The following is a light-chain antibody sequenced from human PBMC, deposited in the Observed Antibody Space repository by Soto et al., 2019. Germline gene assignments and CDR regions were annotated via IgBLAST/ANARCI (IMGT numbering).Light chain of an antibody. Sequence: QSVVTQEPSLTVSPRGTVTLTCGSTTGAVTSGHYPYWFQQKPGQAPRTLIYDTSNKHSWTPARFSGSLLGGKAALTLSGAQPEDEADYYCLLSYSGAHVVFGGGTKVTVL. CDR3: LLSYSGAHVV. CDR2: DTS. V-gene: IGLV7-46*01. J-gene: IGLJ2*01. CDR1: TGAVTSGHY.